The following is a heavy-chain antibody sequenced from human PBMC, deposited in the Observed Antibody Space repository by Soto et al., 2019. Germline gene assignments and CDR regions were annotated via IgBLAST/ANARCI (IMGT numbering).Heavy chain of an antibody. D-gene: IGHD6-19*01. CDR3: ARARIVVAGTIVDY. V-gene: IGHV4-38-2*01. Sequence: SETLSLTCAVSGYSIGSGYYCGWIRQPPGKGLEWIGSIYHSGNTYYNPSLKSRVTISVDTSKNHFSLKLSSVTAADTAVYYCARARIVVAGTIVDYWGRGTLVTVSS. CDR2: IYHSGNT. J-gene: IGHJ4*02. CDR1: GYSIGSGYY.